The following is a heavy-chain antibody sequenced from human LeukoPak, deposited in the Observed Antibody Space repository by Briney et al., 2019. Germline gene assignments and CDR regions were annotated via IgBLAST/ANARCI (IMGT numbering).Heavy chain of an antibody. CDR3: ASSGYDFWSGYYI. CDR2: ISGSGGST. Sequence: GGSLRLSCAASGFTFSSYAMSWVRQAPGKGLEWVSAISGSGGSTYYADSVKGRFTISRDNSKNTLYLQMNSLRAEDTAVYYCASSGYDFWSGYYIWGQGTLVTVSS. CDR1: GFTFSSYA. J-gene: IGHJ4*02. V-gene: IGHV3-23*01. D-gene: IGHD3-3*01.